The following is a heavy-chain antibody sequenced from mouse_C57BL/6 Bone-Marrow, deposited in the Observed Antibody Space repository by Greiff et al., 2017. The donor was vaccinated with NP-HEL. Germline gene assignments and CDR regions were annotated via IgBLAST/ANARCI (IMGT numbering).Heavy chain of an antibody. D-gene: IGHD1-1*01. CDR1: GFNIKDDY. CDR3: TSYYYGSTPFAY. J-gene: IGHJ3*01. V-gene: IGHV14-4*01. Sequence: VQLQQSGAELVRPGASVKLSCTASGFNIKDDYMHWVKQRPEQGLEWIGWIDPENGDTEYASKFQGKATITADTSSNTAYLQLSSLTSEDTAFYYCTSYYYGSTPFAYWGQGTLVTVSA. CDR2: IDPENGDT.